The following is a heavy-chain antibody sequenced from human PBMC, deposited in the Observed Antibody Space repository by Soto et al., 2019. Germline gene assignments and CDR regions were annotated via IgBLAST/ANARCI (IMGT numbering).Heavy chain of an antibody. D-gene: IGHD5-12*01. Sequence: ASAAVGCTFVGFGRRWVRQDPGKGLEWVANIKQDGSEKYYVDSVKGRVTMTTDTSTSTAYMELRSLRSDDTAVYYCARDQSGGYDIIDYWGQGTLVTVSS. J-gene: IGHJ4*02. V-gene: IGHV3-7*05. CDR2: IKQDGSEK. CDR1: GCTFVGFG. CDR3: ARDQSGGYDIIDY.